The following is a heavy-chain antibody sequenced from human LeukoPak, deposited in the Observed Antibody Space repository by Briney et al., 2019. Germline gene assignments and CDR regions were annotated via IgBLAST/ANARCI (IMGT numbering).Heavy chain of an antibody. CDR1: GFTFSSYS. Sequence: GGSLRLSCAASGFTFSSYSMHWVRQAPGKGLEWVSSISSSGSYIYYADSVKGRFTISRDNAKNSLYLQMSSLRVEDTAVYYCARDRGGSGWYDYWGQGTLVSVSS. CDR3: ARDRGGSGWYDY. CDR2: ISSSGSYI. J-gene: IGHJ4*02. V-gene: IGHV3-21*01. D-gene: IGHD6-19*01.